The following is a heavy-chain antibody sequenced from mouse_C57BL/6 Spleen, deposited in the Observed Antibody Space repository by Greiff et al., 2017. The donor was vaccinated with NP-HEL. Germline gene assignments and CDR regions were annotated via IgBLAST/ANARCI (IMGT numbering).Heavy chain of an antibody. V-gene: IGHV5-4*01. CDR3: AREILHGYCDY. Sequence: KLVESGGGLVKPGGSLKLSCAASGFTFSSYAMSWVRQTPEKRLEWVATISDGGSYTYYPDNVKGRFTISRDNAKNNLYLQMSHLKSEDTAMYYCAREILHGYCDYWGQGNTLTVSS. CDR2: ISDGGSYT. CDR1: GFTFSSYA. J-gene: IGHJ2*01. D-gene: IGHD1-1*01.